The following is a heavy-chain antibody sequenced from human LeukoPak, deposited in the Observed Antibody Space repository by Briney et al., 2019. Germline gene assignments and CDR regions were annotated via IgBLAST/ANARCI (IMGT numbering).Heavy chain of an antibody. CDR2: IYYSGST. J-gene: IGHJ5*02. Sequence: KPSETLSLTCTVSGGSISSYYWSWIRQPPGKGLEWIGYIYYSGSTYYNPSLKSRVTISVDTSKNQFSLKLSSVTAADTAVYYCARDQGQWLVNWFDPWGQGTLVTVSS. D-gene: IGHD6-19*01. CDR3: ARDQGQWLVNWFDP. V-gene: IGHV4-59*12. CDR1: GGSISSYY.